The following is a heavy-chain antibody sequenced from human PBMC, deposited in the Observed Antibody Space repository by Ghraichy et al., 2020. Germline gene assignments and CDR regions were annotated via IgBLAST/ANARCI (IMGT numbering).Heavy chain of an antibody. Sequence: GGSLRLSCAASGFTLSSCSMNWVRQAPGKGLEWVSYISSTSNTIYYAGSVKGRFTISRDNAKNSLYLQMNSLRDEDTAVYYCARDRCTVTRPRGYFDLWGRGTLVTVSS. CDR3: ARDRCTVTRPRGYFDL. CDR1: GFTLSSCS. D-gene: IGHD4-17*01. CDR2: ISSTSNTI. J-gene: IGHJ2*01. V-gene: IGHV3-48*02.